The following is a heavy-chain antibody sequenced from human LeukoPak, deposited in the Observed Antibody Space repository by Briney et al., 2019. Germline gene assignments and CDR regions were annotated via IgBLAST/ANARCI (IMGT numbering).Heavy chain of an antibody. CDR2: VYFNGDT. CDR1: GGSISSYY. CDR3: ARQFGLMRSYRHLDH. V-gene: IGHV4-59*08. Sequence: SETLSLTCNVSGGSISSYYWTWVRQPPGQTLQWIGHVYFNGDTDFNPSLTSRVTISVDTSNNQFSLKLSSVTAADTAVYYCARQFGLMRSYRHLDHWGPGILVTVSA. J-gene: IGHJ4*02. D-gene: IGHD3/OR15-3a*01.